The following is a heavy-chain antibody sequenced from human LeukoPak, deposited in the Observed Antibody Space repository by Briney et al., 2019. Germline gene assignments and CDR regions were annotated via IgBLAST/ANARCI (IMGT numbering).Heavy chain of an antibody. J-gene: IGHJ4*02. Sequence: GASVKVSCKASGYTFTSCAMNWVRQAPGQGLEWMGGINPNSGGTNYAQKFQGRVTMTRDTSISTAYMELSRLRSDDTAVYYCARRGPYFDYWGQGTLVTVSS. V-gene: IGHV1-2*02. D-gene: IGHD3/OR15-3a*01. CDR2: INPNSGGT. CDR3: ARRGPYFDY. CDR1: GYTFTSCA.